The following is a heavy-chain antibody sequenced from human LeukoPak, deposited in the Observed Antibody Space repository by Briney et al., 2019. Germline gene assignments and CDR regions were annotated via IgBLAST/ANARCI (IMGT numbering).Heavy chain of an antibody. CDR3: AREHATTWFDP. D-gene: IGHD1-1*01. J-gene: IGHJ5*02. CDR2: ISSSGRTI. CDR1: GFTFSSYE. V-gene: IGHV3-48*03. Sequence: GGSLRLSCAASGFTFSSYEMNWVRQTPGKGLEWVSYISSSGRTIYYADSVKGRFTISRDNAKNSLYLQMNSLRAEDTAVYYCAREHATTWFDPWGQGTLVIVYS.